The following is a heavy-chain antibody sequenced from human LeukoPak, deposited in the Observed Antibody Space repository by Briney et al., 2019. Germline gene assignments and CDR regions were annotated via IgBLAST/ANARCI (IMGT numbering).Heavy chain of an antibody. Sequence: SETLSLTCTVSGGSISSYYWGWIRQPPGKGLEWIGYIYYRGSTNYNPSLKSRVTISLDTSNNQFSLKLTSVTAADTAVYYCASPGGESTGGNTFDSWGQGTLVTVSS. CDR3: ASPGGESTGGNTFDS. V-gene: IGHV4-59*08. J-gene: IGHJ4*02. CDR2: IYYRGST. D-gene: IGHD3-16*01. CDR1: GGSISSYY.